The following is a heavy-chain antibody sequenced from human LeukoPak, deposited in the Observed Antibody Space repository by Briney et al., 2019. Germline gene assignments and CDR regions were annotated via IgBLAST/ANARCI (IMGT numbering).Heavy chain of an antibody. V-gene: IGHV1-18*01. CDR2: ISAYNGNT. CDR3: ARVPVVAVPERPNDAFDI. Sequence: GASVKVSYKASGYTFTSYGISWVRQAPGQGLEWRGWISAYNGNTNHAQKLPGRVTMTTDTSTSTAYMELRSLRSDDTAVYYCARVPVVAVPERPNDAFDIWGQGTMVTVSS. J-gene: IGHJ3*02. D-gene: IGHD1-14*01. CDR1: GYTFTSYG.